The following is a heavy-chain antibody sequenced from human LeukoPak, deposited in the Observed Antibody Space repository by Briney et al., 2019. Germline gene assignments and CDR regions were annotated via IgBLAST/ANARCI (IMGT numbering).Heavy chain of an antibody. Sequence: ASVKVSCKASGYTFTGYYVHWVRQAPGQGLEWMGWINPNSGGTNYAQKFQGRVTMARDTSISTAYMELSRLRSDDTAVYYCARVVAGNADCWGQGTLVTVSS. J-gene: IGHJ4*02. CDR2: INPNSGGT. CDR3: ARVVAGNADC. V-gene: IGHV1-2*02. D-gene: IGHD6-19*01. CDR1: GYTFTGYY.